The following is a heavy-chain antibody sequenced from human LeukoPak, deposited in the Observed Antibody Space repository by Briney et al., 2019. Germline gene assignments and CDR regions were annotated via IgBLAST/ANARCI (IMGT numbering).Heavy chain of an antibody. J-gene: IGHJ4*02. Sequence: ASVKVSCKASGYTFTGYYMHWVRQAPGQGLEWMGWINPNSGGTNYAQKFQGRVTMTRDTSISTAYLQWSSLKASDTAMYYCARRVGTQYYFDYWGQGTLVTVSS. CDR1: GYTFTGYY. CDR3: ARRVGTQYYFDY. V-gene: IGHV1-2*02. CDR2: INPNSGGT. D-gene: IGHD3-16*01.